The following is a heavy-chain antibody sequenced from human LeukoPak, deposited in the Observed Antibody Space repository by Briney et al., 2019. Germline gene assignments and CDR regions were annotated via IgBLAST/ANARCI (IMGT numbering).Heavy chain of an antibody. V-gene: IGHV3-9*01. CDR3: AKDLPRSGWYYFDY. CDR2: ISWNSGSI. Sequence: GGSLRLSCAASGFTFDDYAMHWVRQAPGKGLEWVSGISWNSGSIGYADSVKGRFTISRDNAKNSLYLQMNSLRAEDTALYYCAKDLPRSGWYYFDYWGQGTLVTVSS. D-gene: IGHD6-19*01. CDR1: GFTFDDYA. J-gene: IGHJ4*02.